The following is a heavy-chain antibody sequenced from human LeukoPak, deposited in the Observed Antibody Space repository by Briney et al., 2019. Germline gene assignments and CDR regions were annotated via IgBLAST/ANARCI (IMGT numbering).Heavy chain of an antibody. CDR1: GGSISSSSYH. V-gene: IGHV4-39*01. CDR2: IYYSGST. J-gene: IGHJ5*02. CDR3: ARRRVGDPGRKGGVDP. D-gene: IGHD3-16*01. Sequence: SETLSLTCTVSGGSISSSSYHWGWIRQPPGKGLEWIGSIYYSGSTYYNPSLKSRVTISVDTSKNQFSLKLSSVTAADTAVYYRARRRVGDPGRKGGVDPWGQGTLVTVSS.